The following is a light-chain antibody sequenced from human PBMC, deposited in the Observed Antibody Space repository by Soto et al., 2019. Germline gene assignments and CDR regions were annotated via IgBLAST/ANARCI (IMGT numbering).Light chain of an antibody. J-gene: IGLJ1*01. CDR3: AAWDDSLNGLYV. CDR2: TDN. Sequence: QSVLTQPPSASVTPGQRVTISCSGSSSNIGINTVNWYQQVPGTAPKLLIYTDNQRPSGVPDRFSGSKSGTSASLAISGLQSEDEADYYCAAWDDSLNGLYVFGTGTKVT. V-gene: IGLV1-44*01. CDR1: SSNIGINT.